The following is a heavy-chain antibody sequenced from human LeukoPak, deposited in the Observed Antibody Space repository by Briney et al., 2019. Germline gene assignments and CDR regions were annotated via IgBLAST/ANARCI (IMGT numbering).Heavy chain of an antibody. D-gene: IGHD3-22*01. CDR3: ARVLSGEYYDSSGYYY. V-gene: IGHV3-30-3*01. CDR2: ISYDGSNK. J-gene: IGHJ4*02. Sequence: GRSLRLSCAASGFTFSSYAMHWVRQAPGKGLEWVAVISYDGSNKYYADSVKGRFTISRDNSKNTLYLQMNSLRAEDTAVYYCARVLSGEYYDSSGYYYWGQGTLVTVPS. CDR1: GFTFSSYA.